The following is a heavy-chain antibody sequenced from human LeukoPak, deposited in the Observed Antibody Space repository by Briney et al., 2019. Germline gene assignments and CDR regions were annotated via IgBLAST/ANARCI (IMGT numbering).Heavy chain of an antibody. J-gene: IGHJ4*02. CDR3: ARDRASGWYRGDYDY. CDR2: ICWRGSRT. D-gene: IGHD6-19*01. Sequence: GGSPRLSCAASGFTLDDYGMSWVRQAAGKGMERVSGICWRGSRTVYADSVKGRFTISIANAKNSLYLQLNSLRAEDTAFYYCARDRASGWYRGDYDYWGQGTLVTVSS. CDR1: GFTLDDYG. V-gene: IGHV3-20*04.